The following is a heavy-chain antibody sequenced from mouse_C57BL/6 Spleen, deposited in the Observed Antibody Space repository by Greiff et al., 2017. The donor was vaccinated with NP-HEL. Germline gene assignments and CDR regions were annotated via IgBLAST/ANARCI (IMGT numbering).Heavy chain of an antibody. Sequence: QVQLQQPGAELVRPGTSVKLSCKASGYTFTSYWMHWVKQRPGQGLEWIGVIDPSDSYTNYNQKFKGKATLTVDTSSSTAYMQLSSLTSEDSAVYYCARPPHYYGSSYAGYWGQGTTLTVSS. J-gene: IGHJ2*01. D-gene: IGHD1-1*01. CDR2: IDPSDSYT. V-gene: IGHV1-59*01. CDR3: ARPPHYYGSSYAGY. CDR1: GYTFTSYW.